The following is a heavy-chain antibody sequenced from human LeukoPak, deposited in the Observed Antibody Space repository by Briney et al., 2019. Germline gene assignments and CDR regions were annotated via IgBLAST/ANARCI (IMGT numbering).Heavy chain of an antibody. V-gene: IGHV3-66*01. CDR1: GFTVSSNY. D-gene: IGHD1-1*01. CDR2: IYSGGST. CDR3: ARIETVADAFDI. Sequence: GGSLRLXCAASGFTVSSNYMTWVRQAPGKGLEWVSLIYSGGSTSYADSVRGRFTISRDNSKNTLYLQMNSLRAEDTAVYYCARIETVADAFDIWGQGTLVTVSS. J-gene: IGHJ3*02.